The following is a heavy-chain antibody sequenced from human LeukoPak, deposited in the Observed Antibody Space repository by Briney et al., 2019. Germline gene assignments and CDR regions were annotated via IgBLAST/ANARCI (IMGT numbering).Heavy chain of an antibody. CDR3: ARVRPGHDAFDI. CDR1: GGSISSGSYY. Sequence: PSETLSLTCTVSGGSISSGSYYWSWIRQPAGTGLEWIGRIYTSGSTNYNPSLKSRVTISVDTSKNQFSLKLSSVTAADTAVYYCARVRPGHDAFDIWGQGTMVTVSS. D-gene: IGHD3-10*01. V-gene: IGHV4-61*02. CDR2: IYTSGST. J-gene: IGHJ3*02.